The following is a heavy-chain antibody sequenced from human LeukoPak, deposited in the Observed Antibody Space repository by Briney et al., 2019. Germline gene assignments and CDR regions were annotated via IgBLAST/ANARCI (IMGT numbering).Heavy chain of an antibody. V-gene: IGHV4-4*02. CDR1: GGSISSDNW. Sequence: SGTLSLTCAVSGGSISSDNWWGWVRQPPGKGLEWIGEIYHSGSPNYNPSLKSRVTISVDKSRNHFSLNLSSVTAADTAVYYCARVNINNWHSCDYWGQGTLVTVSS. J-gene: IGHJ4*02. D-gene: IGHD1-1*01. CDR3: ARVNINNWHSCDY. CDR2: IYHSGSP.